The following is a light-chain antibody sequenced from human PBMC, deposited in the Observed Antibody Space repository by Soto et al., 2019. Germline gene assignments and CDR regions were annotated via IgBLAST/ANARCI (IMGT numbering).Light chain of an antibody. CDR1: QSLLHSSGHYY. Sequence: IVMTQSPLSLPVTPGAPASIACRSIQSLLHSSGHYYLDWYLQKPGQSPQLLIDFGSRRASGVPERCSGRRSGTDITLNISRVETDDVGVYYWMQAISAPLTFGGGTKVEI. CDR2: FGS. CDR3: MQAISAPLT. J-gene: IGKJ4*01. V-gene: IGKV2-28*01.